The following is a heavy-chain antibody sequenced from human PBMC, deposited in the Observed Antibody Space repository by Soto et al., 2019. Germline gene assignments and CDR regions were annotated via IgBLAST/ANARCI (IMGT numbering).Heavy chain of an antibody. V-gene: IGHV1-18*01. CDR1: GDTVTKYG. D-gene: IGHD6-19*01. CDR3: ASAASIAVAGKET. Sequence: QVQLVQSGGEVKKPGASVKVSCKASGDTVTKYGISWVRPAPGQGLAWVGWISFYNGHTNYALTFQDRITFTTDTSTSTASMELRSLTSDDTAVDYCASAASIAVAGKETWGQGTLVTVSS. CDR2: ISFYNGHT. J-gene: IGHJ4*02.